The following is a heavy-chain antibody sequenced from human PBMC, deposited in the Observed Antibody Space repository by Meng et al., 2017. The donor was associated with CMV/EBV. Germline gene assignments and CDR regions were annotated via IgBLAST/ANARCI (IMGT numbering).Heavy chain of an antibody. CDR1: GYSFTNYW. J-gene: IGHJ5*02. D-gene: IGHD1-7*01. Sequence: GESLKISCQASGYSFTNYWIGWVRQMPGKGLEWMGIIYPSDSDTRYRPSFQGQVSMSVDKSINTAYLKWSSLKASDSAMYYCARQGNSGGDWLDPWGQGTPVTVSS. CDR3: ARQGNSGGDWLDP. V-gene: IGHV5-51*01. CDR2: IYPSDSDT.